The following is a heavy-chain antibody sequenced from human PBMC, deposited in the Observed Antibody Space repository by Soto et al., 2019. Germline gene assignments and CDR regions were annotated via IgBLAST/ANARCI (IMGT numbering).Heavy chain of an antibody. CDR3: ASSKVGATFLSFDY. J-gene: IGHJ4*02. Sequence: SGFTFSPYYMGWVRQAPGEGLEWVAVISNDGSKKFYIDSVKGRFTISRDNSRKTLYLQMNSLRAEDTAVYYCASSKVGATFLSFDYWGPGALVTVSS. CDR2: ISNDGSKK. CDR1: GFTFSPYY. D-gene: IGHD1-26*01. V-gene: IGHV3-33*05.